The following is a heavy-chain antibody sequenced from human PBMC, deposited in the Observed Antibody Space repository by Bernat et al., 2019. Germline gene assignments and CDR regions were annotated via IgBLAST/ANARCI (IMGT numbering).Heavy chain of an antibody. Sequence: EVQLVESGGGLVQPGGSLRLSCAASGFTLSSYWMSWVRQAPGKGLEWVANIEQDGSEKVYVDSVKGRFTISRDNTQNSLYLQMNSLRAEDTAMYYCARYKYYGSGTYYSVGFDYWGQGTLVTVSS. CDR2: IEQDGSEK. V-gene: IGHV3-7*04. D-gene: IGHD3-10*01. CDR1: GFTLSSYW. CDR3: ARYKYYGSGTYYSVGFDY. J-gene: IGHJ4*02.